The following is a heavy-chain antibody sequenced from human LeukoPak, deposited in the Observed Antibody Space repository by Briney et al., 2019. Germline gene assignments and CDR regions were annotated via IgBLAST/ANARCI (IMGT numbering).Heavy chain of an antibody. J-gene: IGHJ4*02. V-gene: IGHV7-4-1*02. CDR2: INTNTGNP. D-gene: IGHD5-12*01. Sequence: GASVKVSCKASGYIFTKHAMNWVRQAPGQGLVWMGWINTNTGNPTYAQGVPGRFVFSWDTSVSTAYLQISSLKAEDTAVYYCARDRGSSAYDTFDYWGQGTLVTVSS. CDR3: ARDRGSSAYDTFDY. CDR1: GYIFTKHA.